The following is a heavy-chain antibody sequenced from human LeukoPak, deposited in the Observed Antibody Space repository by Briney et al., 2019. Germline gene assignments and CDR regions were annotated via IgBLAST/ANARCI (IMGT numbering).Heavy chain of an antibody. Sequence: SETLCLTCTVSGGSISSSSYYWGWIRQPPGKGLEWIGRIYYSGSTYYNPSLKSRVTISVDTSKNQFSLKLSSVTAADTAVYYCARDNYGDYNPYYYYGMDVWGQGTTVTVSS. J-gene: IGHJ6*02. CDR3: ARDNYGDYNPYYYYGMDV. CDR1: GGSISSSSYY. V-gene: IGHV4-39*07. D-gene: IGHD4-17*01. CDR2: IYYSGST.